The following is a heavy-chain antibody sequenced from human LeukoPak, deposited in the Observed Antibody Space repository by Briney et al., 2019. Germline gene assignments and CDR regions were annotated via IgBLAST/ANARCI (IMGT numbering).Heavy chain of an antibody. D-gene: IGHD2/OR15-2a*01. CDR3: ARHLGSTSDISWFDP. CDR2: IYHSGST. CDR1: GGSISSGDYY. Sequence: SETLSLTCTVSGGSISSGDYYWGWIRQTPGKGLEWIVSIYHSGSTYYNPSLKSRVTISVDTSKNQFSLKLSSVTAADTAVYYCARHLGSTSDISWFDPWGQGTLVTVSS. J-gene: IGHJ5*02. V-gene: IGHV4-39*01.